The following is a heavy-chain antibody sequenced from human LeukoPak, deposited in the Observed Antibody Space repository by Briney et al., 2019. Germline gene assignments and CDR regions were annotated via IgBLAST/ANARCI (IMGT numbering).Heavy chain of an antibody. CDR3: ARASTITVRPGGYYHYYMDV. CDR2: ISSSSSTI. Sequence: GGSLRLSCATSGFTFSYYNMNWVRQAPGKGLEWVSYISSSSSTIYYADSVKGRFTITRDNAKNSQFLQMNSLRDEDTAVCYCARASTITVRPGGYYHYYMDVWGKGTTVTVSS. J-gene: IGHJ6*03. D-gene: IGHD6-6*01. CDR1: GFTFSYYN. V-gene: IGHV3-48*02.